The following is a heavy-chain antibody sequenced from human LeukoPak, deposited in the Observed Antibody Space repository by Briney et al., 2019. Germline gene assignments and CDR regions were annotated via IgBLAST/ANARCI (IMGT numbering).Heavy chain of an antibody. V-gene: IGHV1-46*01. Sequence: ASVTVSCTASGYTFTSYYMHWVRQAPGQGLEWKGIINPSGGSTSYAQKFQGRVTMTRDTSTSTVYMEPSSLRSEGTAVYYCARIPGYYDSSGYEASFDYWGQGTLVTVSS. CDR3: ARIPGYYDSSGYEASFDY. CDR2: INPSGGST. D-gene: IGHD3-22*01. CDR1: GYTFTSYY. J-gene: IGHJ4*02.